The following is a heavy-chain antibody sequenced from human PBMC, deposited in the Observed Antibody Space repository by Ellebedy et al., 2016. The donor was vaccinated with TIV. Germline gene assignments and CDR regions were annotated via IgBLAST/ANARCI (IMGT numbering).Heavy chain of an antibody. CDR3: ASGRSGGLY. J-gene: IGHJ1*01. CDR1: GFSISGYE. V-gene: IGHV3-21*01. CDR2: ISYDSSYT. D-gene: IGHD6-19*01. Sequence: GESLKISXITSGFSISGYEMSWVRQAPGKGLEWVSSISYDSSYTYYAGSVRGRFTISRDNAKDSVFLEMNSLRAEDTAVYYCASGRSGGLYWGQGTLVTVSS.